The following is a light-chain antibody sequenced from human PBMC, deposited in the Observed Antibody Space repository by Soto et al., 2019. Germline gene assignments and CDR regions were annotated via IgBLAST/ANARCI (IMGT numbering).Light chain of an antibody. J-gene: IGLJ3*02. CDR1: SSDIGRYNY. Sequence: QSVLTQPASVSGSPGRSITISCTGSSSDIGRYNYVSWYQQLPGKAPKLIIYEVSNRPSGVSDRFSGSKSGNTASLSISGLQTEDEADYYCGSYTSATTWVFGGGTKVTVL. CDR2: EVS. V-gene: IGLV2-14*03. CDR3: GSYTSATTWV.